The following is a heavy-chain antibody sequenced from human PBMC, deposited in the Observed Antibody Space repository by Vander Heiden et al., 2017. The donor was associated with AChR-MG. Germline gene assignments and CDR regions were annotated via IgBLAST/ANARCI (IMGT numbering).Heavy chain of an antibody. CDR1: GGSFSGYY. CDR2: INHSGST. J-gene: IGHJ6*03. V-gene: IGHV4-34*01. D-gene: IGHD3-22*01. CDR3: ARGGYYDRRLSSYMDV. Sequence: QVQLQQWGAGLLKPSETLSLTCAVYGGSFSGYYWSWIRQPPGKGLEWIGEINHSGSTNYNPSLKSRVTISVDTSKNQFSLKLSSVTAADTAVYYCARGGYYDRRLSSYMDVWGKGTTVTVSS.